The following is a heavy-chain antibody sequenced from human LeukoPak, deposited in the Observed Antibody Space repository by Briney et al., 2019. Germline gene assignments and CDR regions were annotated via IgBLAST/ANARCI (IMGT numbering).Heavy chain of an antibody. J-gene: IGHJ4*02. Sequence: GGSLRLSCAASGFTFSIYGLHWVRQAPGKGLEWVAVIWNDGSNKYYADSVKGRFTISRDNSKNTLYLQMNSLRAEDTAVYSCARDNSGSLDYWGQGTLVTVSS. D-gene: IGHD1-26*01. CDR3: ARDNSGSLDY. V-gene: IGHV3-33*01. CDR1: GFTFSIYG. CDR2: IWNDGSNK.